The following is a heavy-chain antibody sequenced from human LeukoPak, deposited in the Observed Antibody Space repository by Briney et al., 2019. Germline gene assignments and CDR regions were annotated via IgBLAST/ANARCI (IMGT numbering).Heavy chain of an antibody. CDR3: ARRPSRDGHHWFDP. D-gene: IGHD5-24*01. CDR1: GGSISSYY. J-gene: IGHJ5*02. V-gene: IGHV4-59*08. CDR2: IYYSGST. Sequence: SSEALSLTCTVHGGSISSYYWGSVRQTPGKGLGWVGHIYYSGSTNYNPSLKSRVTISVATSKNQFSLKLSSVTAADTAVYYCARRPSRDGHHWFDPWGQGTLVTVSS.